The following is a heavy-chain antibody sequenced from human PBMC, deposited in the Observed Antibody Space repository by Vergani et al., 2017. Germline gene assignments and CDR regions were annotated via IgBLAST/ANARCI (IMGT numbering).Heavy chain of an antibody. CDR3: AKDRPAYSSGWHRGYFDY. J-gene: IGHJ4*02. CDR1: GFTFSSYA. CDR2: ISGSGGST. V-gene: IGHV3-23*01. D-gene: IGHD6-19*01. Sequence: EVQLLESGGGLVQPGGSLRLSCAASGFTFSSYAMSWVRQAPGKGLEWVSAISGSGGSTYYADSVKGRFTISRDKSKNTLYLQMNSLRAEDTAVYYCAKDRPAYSSGWHRGYFDYWGQGTLVTVSS.